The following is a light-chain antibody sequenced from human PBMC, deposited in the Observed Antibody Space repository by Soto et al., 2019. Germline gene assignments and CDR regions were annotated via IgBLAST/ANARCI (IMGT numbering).Light chain of an antibody. Sequence: DIQMTQSPSSLSASVGDRVTITGRASQSISSYLNWYQQKPGKAPKLLIYAASTLQSGVPSRFSGSGSRTDFTLTITSLQPEDIGTYYCQQTDTLPSTFGQGTRLEI. J-gene: IGKJ5*01. V-gene: IGKV1-39*01. CDR3: QQTDTLPST. CDR2: AAS. CDR1: QSISSY.